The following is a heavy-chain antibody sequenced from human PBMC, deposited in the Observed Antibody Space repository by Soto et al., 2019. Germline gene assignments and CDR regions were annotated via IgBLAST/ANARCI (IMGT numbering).Heavy chain of an antibody. J-gene: IGHJ4*02. CDR1: GGTFSSYA. D-gene: IGHD3-16*01. CDR2: IIPIFGTA. Sequence: QVQLVQSGAEVKKPGSSVKVSCKASGGTFSSYAIDWVRQAPGQGLEWMGGIIPIFGTADYAQTFQGRVTITADESTSPAYMELSSPRSEDTAVYYCARGQTGGGWGYYFDYWGQGTLVTVSS. V-gene: IGHV1-69*12. CDR3: ARGQTGGGWGYYFDY.